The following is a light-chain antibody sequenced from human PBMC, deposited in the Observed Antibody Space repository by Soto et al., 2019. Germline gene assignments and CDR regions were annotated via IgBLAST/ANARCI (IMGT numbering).Light chain of an antibody. CDR3: QQYYDWPIT. Sequence: ELVLTQSPGTLSLSPGERATVSCRASQTISRNYLVWYQKKPGQAPRLLIYGASTRATGIPDRFTGSGSGTDFTLTIGRLEPEDFGMYYCQQYYDWPITFGQGTRLEI. V-gene: IGKV3-20*01. J-gene: IGKJ5*01. CDR2: GAS. CDR1: QTISRNY.